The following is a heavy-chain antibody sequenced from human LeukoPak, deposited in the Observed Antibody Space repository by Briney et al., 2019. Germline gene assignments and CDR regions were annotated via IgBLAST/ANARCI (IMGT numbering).Heavy chain of an antibody. CDR1: GFTFSSHS. CDR2: ISGSSSYI. V-gene: IGHV3-21*01. D-gene: IGHD3-22*01. J-gene: IGHJ4*02. Sequence: PGGSLRLSCAASGFTFSSHSMNWVRQAPGKGLEWVSSISGSSSYIYYADSVKGRFTISRDNAKNSLYLQMNSLRAEDTAVYYCAKAVQTYYYDSSAPGGYWGQGTLVTVSS. CDR3: AKAVQTYYYDSSAPGGY.